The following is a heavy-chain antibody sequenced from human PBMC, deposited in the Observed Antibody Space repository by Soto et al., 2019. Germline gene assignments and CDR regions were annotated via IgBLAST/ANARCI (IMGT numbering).Heavy chain of an antibody. CDR1: GFTFSNYP. D-gene: IGHD6-19*01. J-gene: IGHJ4*02. CDR2: MRGSGAST. CDR3: AKVGRGWYYFDY. V-gene: IGHV3-23*01. Sequence: EVQALESGGGLVQPGGSLRLSCAASGFTFSNYPMSWVRQAPGKGLEWVSGMRGSGASTYYADYVKGRFTISRDNSKNTLYLQMHSLRGEDTAIYYCAKVGRGWYYFDYWGQGTLVTVSS.